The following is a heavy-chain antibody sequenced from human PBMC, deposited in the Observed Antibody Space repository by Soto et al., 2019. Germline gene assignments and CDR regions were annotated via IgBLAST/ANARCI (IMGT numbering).Heavy chain of an antibody. J-gene: IGHJ4*02. D-gene: IGHD3-9*01. Sequence: QVQLVQSGAEVKKPGASVKVSCKASGYTFTSYGISWVRQAPGQGLEWMGWISGYNGNTNYAQKLQGRVTMTTDTSTSTADMELRSLRSDDTAVYFCARSDQYFDWLPQSPYYFDYWGQGTLVTVSS. V-gene: IGHV1-18*01. CDR2: ISGYNGNT. CDR1: GYTFTSYG. CDR3: ARSDQYFDWLPQSPYYFDY.